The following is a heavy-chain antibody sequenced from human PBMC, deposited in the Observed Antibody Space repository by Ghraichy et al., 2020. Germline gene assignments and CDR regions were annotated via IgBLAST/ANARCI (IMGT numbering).Heavy chain of an antibody. CDR2: IYWNDDK. V-gene: IGHV2-5*01. CDR3: AHILRAYYFDY. D-gene: IGHD3-16*01. J-gene: IGHJ4*02. Sequence: SGPTLVKPTQTLTLTCTFSGFSLRTNAVGVGWIRQPPGKALEWLALIYWNDDKRYSPSLETRLTIIKDTSKNQVVLRMTNMDPVDTATYYCAHILRAYYFDYWGPGTLLTVSS. CDR1: GFSLRTNAVG.